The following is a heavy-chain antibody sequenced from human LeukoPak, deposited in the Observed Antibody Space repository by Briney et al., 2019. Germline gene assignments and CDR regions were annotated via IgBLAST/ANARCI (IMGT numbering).Heavy chain of an antibody. CDR3: ARARPSKWDSTGAFDI. CDR2: ISAYNGNT. CDR1: GYTFTSYG. V-gene: IGHV1-18*01. J-gene: IGHJ3*02. D-gene: IGHD1-26*01. Sequence: ASVRVSCKASGYTFTSYGIGWVRQAPGQGLEWMGWISAYNGNTNYAQKLQGRVTMTTDTSTSTAYMELRSLRSDDTAVYYCARARPSKWDSTGAFDIWGQGTMATVSS.